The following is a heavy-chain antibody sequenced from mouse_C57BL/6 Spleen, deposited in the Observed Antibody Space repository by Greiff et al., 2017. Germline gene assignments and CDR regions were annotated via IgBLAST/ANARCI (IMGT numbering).Heavy chain of an antibody. D-gene: IGHD4-1*01. CDR2: SRNKANDYTT. CDR1: GFTFSDFY. J-gene: IGHJ4*01. V-gene: IGHV7-1*01. Sequence: EVKVVESGGGLVQSGRSLRLSCATSGFTFSDFYMEWVRQAPGKGLEWIAASRNKANDYTTEYSASVKGRFIVSRDTSQSILYLQMNALRAEDTAIYYCARDAINWDVGAMDYWGQGTSVTVSS. CDR3: ARDAINWDVGAMDY.